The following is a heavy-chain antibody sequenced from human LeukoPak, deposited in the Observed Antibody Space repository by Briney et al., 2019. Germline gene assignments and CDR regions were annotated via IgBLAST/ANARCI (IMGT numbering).Heavy chain of an antibody. J-gene: IGHJ4*02. CDR2: INYGGTT. CDR3: AGQRAWFGEWAFES. Sequence: SETLSLTCTVSGGSISITNYFWGWIRQPPGKGLKWIGSINYGGTTYYNPSLKSRVTISVDTSKNQFSLKLSSVTAVDTAVSYCAGQRAWFGEWAFESWGQGTLVTVSS. V-gene: IGHV4-39*01. CDR1: GGSISITNYF. D-gene: IGHD3-10*01.